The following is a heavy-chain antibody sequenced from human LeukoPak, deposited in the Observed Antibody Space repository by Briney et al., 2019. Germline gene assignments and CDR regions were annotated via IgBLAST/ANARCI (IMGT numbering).Heavy chain of an antibody. CDR1: GFTFSHYA. V-gene: IGHV3-23*01. CDR3: ARDISRAPLSNVFDY. D-gene: IGHD4-11*01. Sequence: GGSLRLSCAASGFTFSHYAMSWVRQAPGKGLEWVSSGGASSTYYADSVKGRFTISRDNSKNTLYLQMNSLRAEDTALYYCARDISRAPLSNVFDYWGQGTLVTVSS. J-gene: IGHJ4*02. CDR2: SGGASST.